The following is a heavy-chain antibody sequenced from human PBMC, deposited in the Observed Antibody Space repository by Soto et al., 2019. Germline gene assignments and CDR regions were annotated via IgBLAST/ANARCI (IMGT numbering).Heavy chain of an antibody. D-gene: IGHD2-15*01. CDR1: GFTFSDYY. Sequence: SLRLSCAASGFTFSDYYMDWVRQAPGKGLDWVGRIRNEANSYTAEYAASVKGRFTMSRDDSKNSLYLQMNSLKTEDTAVYYCTRVPTPVPAAIDIWGQGTMVTVSS. CDR2: IRNEANSYTA. J-gene: IGHJ3*02. CDR3: TRVPTPVPAAIDI. V-gene: IGHV3-72*01.